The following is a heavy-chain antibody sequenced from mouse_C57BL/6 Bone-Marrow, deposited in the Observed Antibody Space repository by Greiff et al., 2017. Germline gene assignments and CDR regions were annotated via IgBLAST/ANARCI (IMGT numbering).Heavy chain of an antibody. V-gene: IGHV1-43*01. CDR3: ARNYYGSRDY. CDR1: GYSFTGYY. CDR2: INPSTGGT. Sequence: EVQLQQSGPELVKPGASVKISCKASGYSFTGYYMHWVKQSSEKSLEWIGEINPSTGGTSYNQKFKGKATLTVDKSSSTAYMQLKSLTSEDSAVYYCARNYYGSRDYWGKGTTLTVSS. J-gene: IGHJ2*01. D-gene: IGHD1-1*01.